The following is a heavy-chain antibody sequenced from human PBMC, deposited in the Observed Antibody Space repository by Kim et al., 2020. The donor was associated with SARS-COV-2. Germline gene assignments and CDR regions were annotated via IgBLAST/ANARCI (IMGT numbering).Heavy chain of an antibody. CDR3: VYSSSSSGRAYFDY. Sequence: GGSLRLSCAASGFTFSSYGMHWVRQAPGKGLEWVAVISYDGSNKYYADSVKGRFTISRDNSKNTLYLQMNSLRAEDTAVYYCVYSSSSSGRAYFDYWGQGTLVTVSS. CDR1: GFTFSSYG. CDR2: ISYDGSNK. J-gene: IGHJ4*02. V-gene: IGHV3-30*03. D-gene: IGHD6-6*01.